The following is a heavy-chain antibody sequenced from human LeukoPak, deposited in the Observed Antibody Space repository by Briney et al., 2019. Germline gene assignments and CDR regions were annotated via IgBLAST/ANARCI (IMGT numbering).Heavy chain of an antibody. D-gene: IGHD4-17*01. V-gene: IGHV3-7*01. CDR3: ARELMVTTVTHRFGY. CDR1: GFTFSNYW. CDR2: IKQDGSEK. Sequence: GGSLRLSCAASGFTFSNYWMSWVRQAPGKGLEWVANIKQDGSEKYYVGSVKGRFTISRDNAKNSLYLQMNSLRAEDTAVYYCARELMVTTVTHRFGYWGQGTLVTVSS. J-gene: IGHJ4*02.